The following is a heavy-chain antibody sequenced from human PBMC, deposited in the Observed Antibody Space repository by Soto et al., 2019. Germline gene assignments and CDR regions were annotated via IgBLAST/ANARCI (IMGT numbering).Heavy chain of an antibody. CDR2: LYYSRST. CDR3: ARRADRSGWAPRDAFDI. D-gene: IGHD3-22*01. V-gene: IGHV4-31*03. CDR1: GVSISSGGYY. Sequence: QVQLQESGPGLVKPSQTLSLTCTVSGVSISSGGYYLSWIRQHPGKGLEWMGYLYYSRSTYYNPSLKSRVTISVDRIRNQFALKRSSVTAADTAVSDCARRADRSGWAPRDAFDIWGPGTMVTVSS. J-gene: IGHJ3*02.